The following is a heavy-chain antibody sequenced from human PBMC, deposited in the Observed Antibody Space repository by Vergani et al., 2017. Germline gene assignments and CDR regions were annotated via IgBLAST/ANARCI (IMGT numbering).Heavy chain of an antibody. CDR2: IWYDGSNK. J-gene: IGHJ3*02. Sequence: QVQLVESGGGVVQPGRSLRLSCAASAFTFSSYGMHWVRQAPGKGLEWVAVIWYDGSNKYYADSVKGRFTISRDNSKNTLYLQRNSLRAEDTAVYYCARARGITPDIWGQGTMVTVSS. CDR3: ARARGITPDI. CDR1: AFTFSSYG. V-gene: IGHV3-33*01. D-gene: IGHD3-10*01.